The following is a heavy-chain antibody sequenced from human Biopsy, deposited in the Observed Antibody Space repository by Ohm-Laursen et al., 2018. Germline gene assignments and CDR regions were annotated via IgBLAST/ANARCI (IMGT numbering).Heavy chain of an antibody. D-gene: IGHD3-3*01. CDR1: GGSIISYH. CDR3: ARTPRDSFWSGSYKRGLWFDP. J-gene: IGHJ5*02. V-gene: IGHV4-59*01. Sequence: GTLSLTCSVSGGSIISYHWTWIRQPPGKGLEWIGHVYNGGNTNYNPSLKSRVTISKDTSKNQFSLQVNSATAADTAVYYCARTPRDSFWSGSYKRGLWFDPWGQGTLVIVSS. CDR2: VYNGGNT.